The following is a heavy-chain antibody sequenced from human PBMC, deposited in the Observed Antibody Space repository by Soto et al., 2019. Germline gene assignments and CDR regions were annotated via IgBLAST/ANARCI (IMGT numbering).Heavy chain of an antibody. D-gene: IGHD3-10*01. CDR2: IIPIFGTA. J-gene: IGHJ4*02. Sequence: SVKVSCKASGGTFSSYAISWVRQAPGQRLEWMGGIIPIFGTANYAQKFQGRVTITADESTSTAYMELSSLRSEDTAVYYCARGYGSGSYYSQTLDYWGQGTLVTASS. CDR1: GGTFSSYA. V-gene: IGHV1-69*13. CDR3: ARGYGSGSYYSQTLDY.